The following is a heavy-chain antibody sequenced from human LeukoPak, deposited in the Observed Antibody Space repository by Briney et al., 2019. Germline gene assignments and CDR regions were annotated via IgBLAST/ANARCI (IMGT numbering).Heavy chain of an antibody. J-gene: IGHJ4*02. V-gene: IGHV1-69*05. Sequence: SVKVSCKASGGTFSSYAISWVRQAPGQGLEWMGRIIPIFGTANYAQKFQGRVTITTDESTSTAYMELSSLGSEDTAVYYCARDTYYYDSSDDYWGQGTLVTVSS. CDR2: IIPIFGTA. CDR3: ARDTYYYDSSDDY. D-gene: IGHD3-22*01. CDR1: GGTFSSYA.